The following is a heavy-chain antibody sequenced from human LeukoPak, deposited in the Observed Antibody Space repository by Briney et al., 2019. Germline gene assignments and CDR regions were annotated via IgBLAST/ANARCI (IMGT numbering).Heavy chain of an antibody. CDR1: GGSISSGSYY. J-gene: IGHJ6*02. D-gene: IGHD6-19*01. CDR2: IYYSGST. V-gene: IGHV4-61*01. Sequence: SETLSLTCSVSGGSISSGSYYWSWIRQPPGKGLEWIGYIYYSGSTNYNPSLKSRVTISGDTSKNQFSLKLSSVTAADTAVYFCARQRGGWYLYYYYGMDVWGQGTTVTVSS. CDR3: ARQRGGWYLYYYYGMDV.